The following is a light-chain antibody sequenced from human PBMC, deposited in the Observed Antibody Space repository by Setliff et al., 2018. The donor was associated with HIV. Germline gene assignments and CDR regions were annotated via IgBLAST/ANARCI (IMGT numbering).Light chain of an antibody. Sequence: QSVLAQPASVSGSPGQSITISCTGTTRDVGGGSNYVSWYQQHPGKAPRLIIFGVSKRPSGVTPRFSGSKSGNTASLTISGLQAEDEADYYCNSFTSSTIYVFGTGTKVTVL. J-gene: IGLJ1*01. CDR1: TRDVGGGSNY. CDR2: GVS. V-gene: IGLV2-14*03. CDR3: NSFTSSTIYV.